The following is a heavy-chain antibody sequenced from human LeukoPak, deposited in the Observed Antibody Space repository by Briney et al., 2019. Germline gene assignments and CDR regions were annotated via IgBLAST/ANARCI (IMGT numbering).Heavy chain of an antibody. V-gene: IGHV1-2*02. J-gene: IGHJ4*02. CDR1: GYTFTSYY. D-gene: IGHD2-21*01. Sequence: EASVKVSCKASGYTFTSYYMHWVRQAPGQGLEWMGIINPSGGSTNYAQKFQGRVTMTRDTSISTAYMELSRLGSDDTAVYYCARVIGAPDDYWGQGTLVTVSS. CDR3: ARVIGAPDDY. CDR2: INPSGGST.